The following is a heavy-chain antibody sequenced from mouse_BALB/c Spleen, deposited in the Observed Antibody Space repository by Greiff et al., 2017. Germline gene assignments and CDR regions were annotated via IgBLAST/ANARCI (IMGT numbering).Heavy chain of an antibody. J-gene: IGHJ3*01. Sequence: QVQLQQSGPGLVAPSQSLSITCTVSGFSLTSYDISWIRQPPGKGLEWLGVIWTGGGTNYNSAFMSRLSISKDNSKSQVFLKMNSLQTDDTAIYYCVSLFAYWGQGTLVTVSA. V-gene: IGHV2-9-2*01. CDR1: GFSLTSYD. CDR3: VSLFAY. CDR2: IWTGGGT.